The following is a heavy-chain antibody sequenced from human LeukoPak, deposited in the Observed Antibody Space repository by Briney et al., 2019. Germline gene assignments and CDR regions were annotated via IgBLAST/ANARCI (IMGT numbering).Heavy chain of an antibody. D-gene: IGHD1-26*01. Sequence: PGGSLRLSCAASGFTFSSYWMTWVRQTPGKGLEWVANINPDGGEKYYVDSVKGRFTTSRDNAKNSLCLQMNTLRVEDTAVYYCARGYSGSYDYWGQGTLVTVSS. CDR1: GFTFSSYW. CDR3: ARGYSGSYDY. J-gene: IGHJ4*02. CDR2: INPDGGEK. V-gene: IGHV3-7*04.